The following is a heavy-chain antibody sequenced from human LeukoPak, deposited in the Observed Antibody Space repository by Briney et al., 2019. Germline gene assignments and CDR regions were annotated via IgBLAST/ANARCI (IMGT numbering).Heavy chain of an antibody. CDR2: IYYSGST. Sequence: SETLSLTCTVSGGSISSSSYYWGWIRQPPGKGLEWIGSIYYSGSTYYNPSLKSRVTISVDTSKNQFSLKLSSVTAADTAVYYCARPRIAATGTGWFDPWGQGTLVTVSS. D-gene: IGHD6-13*01. V-gene: IGHV4-39*01. J-gene: IGHJ5*02. CDR3: ARPRIAATGTGWFDP. CDR1: GGSISSSSYY.